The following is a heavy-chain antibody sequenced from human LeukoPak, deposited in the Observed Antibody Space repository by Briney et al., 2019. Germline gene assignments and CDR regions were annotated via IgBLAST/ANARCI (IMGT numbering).Heavy chain of an antibody. CDR1: GYTFTTYD. J-gene: IGHJ5*02. CDR2: MSPNSGNT. D-gene: IGHD6-19*01. V-gene: IGHV1-8*01. CDR3: ARGRGSGHKENWFDP. Sequence: ASVKVSCKASGYTFTTYDINWVRQATGQGLEWMGWMSPNSGNTGYTQRFQGRVTKTRNTSISTAYMELSSLRSEDTAVYYCARGRGSGHKENWFDPWGQGTLVTVSS.